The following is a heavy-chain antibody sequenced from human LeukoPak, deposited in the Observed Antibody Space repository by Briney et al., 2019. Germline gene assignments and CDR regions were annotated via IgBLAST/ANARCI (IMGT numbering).Heavy chain of an antibody. V-gene: IGHV3-23*01. CDR2: ISGSGGST. CDR3: AKLYYYDSSGYYYFDY. Sequence: PGGSLRLSCAASGFTFSSYAMSWVRQAPGKGLEWDSFISGSGGSTYYADSVKGRFTISRDNSKNTLYLQMNSLRAEDTAVYYCAKLYYYDSSGYYYFDYWGQGTLVTVSS. D-gene: IGHD3-22*01. J-gene: IGHJ4*02. CDR1: GFTFSSYA.